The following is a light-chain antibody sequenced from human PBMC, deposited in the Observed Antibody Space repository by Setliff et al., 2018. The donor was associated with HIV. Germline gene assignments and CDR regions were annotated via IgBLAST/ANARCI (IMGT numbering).Light chain of an antibody. Sequence: QSVLTQPASVSGSPGQAITISCTGTSNDVGRYNLVSWYQQYPGKAPKVIIYEVIKRPSGVSSRFSGSKSGNTASLTISGLQAADEADFYCCSYAGSSAPVVFGGGTK. CDR3: CSYAGSSAPVV. CDR2: EVI. CDR1: SNDVGRYNL. J-gene: IGLJ3*02. V-gene: IGLV2-23*02.